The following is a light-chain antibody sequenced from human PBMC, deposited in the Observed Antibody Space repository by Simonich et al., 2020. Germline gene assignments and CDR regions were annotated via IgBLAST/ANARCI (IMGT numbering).Light chain of an antibody. V-gene: IGKV1-5*03. J-gene: IGKJ1*01. CDR2: KAS. CDR3: QQYKSYSQA. CDR1: QSISSW. Sequence: DIQMTPSPSTLSASVGDRVTITCRASQSISSWLAWYQQKPGKAPKLLIYKASSLESGVPSRVSGSGSGTEFTLTISSLQPDDFATYYCQQYKSYSQAFGQGTKVEIK.